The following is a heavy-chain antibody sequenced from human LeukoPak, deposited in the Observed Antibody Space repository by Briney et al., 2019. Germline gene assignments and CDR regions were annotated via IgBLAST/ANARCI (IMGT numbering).Heavy chain of an antibody. CDR2: ISGSGGGT. CDR1: GFTFSSYA. CDR3: AGTDQLLYPYYFDY. D-gene: IGHD2-2*02. Sequence: GGSLRLSCAASGFTFSSYAMSWVRQAPGKGLEWVSAISGSGGGTYYADSVKGRFTISRDNSKNTLYLQMNSLRAEDTAVYYCAGTDQLLYPYYFDYWGQGTLVTVSS. J-gene: IGHJ4*02. V-gene: IGHV3-23*01.